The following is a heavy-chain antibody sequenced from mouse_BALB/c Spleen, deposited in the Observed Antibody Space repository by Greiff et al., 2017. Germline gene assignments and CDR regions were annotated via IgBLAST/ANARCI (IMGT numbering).Heavy chain of an antibody. Sequence: EVMLVESGGGLVKPGGSLKLSCAASGFTFSDYYMYWVRQTPEKRLEWVATISDGGSYTYYPDSVKGRFTISRDNAKNNLYLQMSSLKSEDTAMYYVAGGLRGSSSCLAYWAKGLWSLSLQ. CDR1: GFTFSDYY. J-gene: IGHJ3*01. D-gene: IGHD2-2*01. CDR2: ISDGGSYT. V-gene: IGHV5-4*02. CDR3: AGGLRGSSSCLAY.